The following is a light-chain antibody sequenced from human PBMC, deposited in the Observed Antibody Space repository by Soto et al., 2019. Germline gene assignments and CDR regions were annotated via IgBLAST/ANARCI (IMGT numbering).Light chain of an antibody. CDR1: QSVSSSY. CDR3: QHYGGSSGYP. V-gene: IGKV3-20*01. CDR2: GAS. Sequence: EIVLTQSPGTLSLSPGARATLSCRASQSVSSSYFAWYQQKPGQAPRLLIYGASRRATGIPDRFSGSGSGTDFTLIISRLEPEDFAVYYCQHYGGSSGYPFGQGTKLEIK. J-gene: IGKJ2*01.